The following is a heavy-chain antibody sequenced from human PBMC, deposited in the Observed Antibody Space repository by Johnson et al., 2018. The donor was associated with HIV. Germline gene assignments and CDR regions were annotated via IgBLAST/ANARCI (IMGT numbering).Heavy chain of an antibody. CDR3: ARSRNCACEI. D-gene: IGHD1-1*01. CDR2: ISSSGSAI. J-gene: IGHJ3*02. CDR1: GFTFNDYY. Sequence: QVQLVESGGGLVKPGGSLRLSCTASGFTFNDYYMTWVRQAPGEGLEWVSYISSSGSAIYYADSVKGRFTMSRDNAKNSMFLQMNSLRADDTAVYYCARSRNCACEIWGQGTMVNVSS. V-gene: IGHV3-11*04.